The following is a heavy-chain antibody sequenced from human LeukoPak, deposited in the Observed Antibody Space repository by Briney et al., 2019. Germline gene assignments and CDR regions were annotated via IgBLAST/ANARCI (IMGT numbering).Heavy chain of an antibody. J-gene: IGHJ4*02. Sequence: PSETLSLTCTVSGGSISSSSYYWGWIRQPPGKGLEWIGSIYYSGSTYYNPSLKSRVTISVDTSKNQFSLKLSSVTAADTAVYYCARRGGYGGQYFDYWGQGTLVTVSS. D-gene: IGHD4-23*01. V-gene: IGHV4-39*01. CDR2: IYYSGST. CDR1: GGSISSSSYY. CDR3: ARRGGYGGQYFDY.